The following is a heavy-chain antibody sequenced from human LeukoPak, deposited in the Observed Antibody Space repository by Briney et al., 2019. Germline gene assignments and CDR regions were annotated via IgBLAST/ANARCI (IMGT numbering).Heavy chain of an antibody. V-gene: IGHV1-24*01. D-gene: IGHD2-2*01. Sequence: GASVKVSCKVSGYTLTELSMHWVRQAPGKGLEWMGGVDPEDGETIYAQKFQGRVTMTEDTSTDTAYMELSSLRSEDTAVYYCATGAGVVVPAAIGFDPWGQGTLVTVSS. J-gene: IGHJ5*02. CDR1: GYTLTELS. CDR3: ATGAGVVVPAAIGFDP. CDR2: VDPEDGET.